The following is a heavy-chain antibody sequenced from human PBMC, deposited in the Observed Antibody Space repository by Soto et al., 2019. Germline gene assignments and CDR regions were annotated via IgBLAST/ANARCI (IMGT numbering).Heavy chain of an antibody. CDR2: ISGGGGST. Sequence: GGSLGPPCAASGLTFSSMAMGWVRQAQGKGLEWVSAISGGGGSTYYADSVKGRFTISRDNSKNTLYLQMNSLRAEDTAVYYCAKVGATVTSGYFDYWGQGTLVTVSS. J-gene: IGHJ4*02. V-gene: IGHV3-23*01. CDR1: GLTFSSMA. CDR3: AKVGATVTSGYFDY. D-gene: IGHD4-17*01.